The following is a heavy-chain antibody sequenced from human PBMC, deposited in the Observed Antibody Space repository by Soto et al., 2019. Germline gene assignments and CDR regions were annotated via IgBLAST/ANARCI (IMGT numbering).Heavy chain of an antibody. CDR2: ISPSNGQT. CDR1: GYSFINYH. J-gene: IGHJ3*01. D-gene: IGHD3-22*01. V-gene: IGHV1-46*01. Sequence: ASVKVSCKASGYSFINYHIIWVRQAPGQGLQWVGTISPSNGQTSLAQKFQGRVTMTRNTSTKAAYLELRSLKAEDTGVYYCARMVQDDSSGYIGILGGFDVWGQGTQVTVSS. CDR3: ARMVQDDSSGYIGILGGFDV.